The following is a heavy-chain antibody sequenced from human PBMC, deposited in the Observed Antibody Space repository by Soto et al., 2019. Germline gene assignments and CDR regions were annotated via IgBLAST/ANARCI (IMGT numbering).Heavy chain of an antibody. V-gene: IGHV4-39*01. CDR1: GGSISSSIYY. CDR3: ARTLYSYGPRFDY. D-gene: IGHD5-18*01. CDR2: IFYSGST. J-gene: IGHJ4*02. Sequence: PSETLSLTCTVSGGSISSSIYYGGWIRRPPGKGLEWIGSIFYSGSTYYNPSLKSRVTISVDTSKNQFSLKLYSVTAADTAVYYCARTLYSYGPRFDYWGQGTRVTVSS.